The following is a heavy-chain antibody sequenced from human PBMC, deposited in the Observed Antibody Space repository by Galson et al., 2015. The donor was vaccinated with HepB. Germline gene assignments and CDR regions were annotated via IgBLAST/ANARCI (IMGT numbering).Heavy chain of an antibody. CDR1: GFTFRSFA. Sequence: SLRLSCAASGFTFRSFAMSWVRQPPGKGLEWVSSITVSGGTVHYAGSVKGRFTISRDNSENTLYLQMNSVRAEDTAVYHCVRTGTHHDILTGYYPSHFDYWGHGTLVTVSS. V-gene: IGHV3-23*01. J-gene: IGHJ4*01. D-gene: IGHD3-9*01. CDR3: VRTGTHHDILTGYYPSHFDY. CDR2: ITVSGGTV.